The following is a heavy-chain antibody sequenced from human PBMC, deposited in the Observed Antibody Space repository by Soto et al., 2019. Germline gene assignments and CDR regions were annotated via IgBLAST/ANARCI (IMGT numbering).Heavy chain of an antibody. CDR3: VKDLRPNRGWFGP. J-gene: IGHJ5*02. V-gene: IGHV3-23*01. CDR2: ISGDGTRT. Sequence: GSLRLSCAASGVNFYNYAMTLVRQAPGKGLEWVSGISGDGTRTYYGDSVKGRFTISRDNSKNTVFLQMNSLRAEDTALYYCVKDLRPNRGWFGPWGQGTRVTVSS. CDR1: GVNFYNYA. D-gene: IGHD3-3*01.